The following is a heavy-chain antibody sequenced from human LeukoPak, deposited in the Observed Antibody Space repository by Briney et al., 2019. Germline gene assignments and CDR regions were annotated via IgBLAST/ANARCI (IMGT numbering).Heavy chain of an antibody. CDR3: ARFDGVGRVFWQQMD. CDR1: GYTFTSYG. V-gene: IGHV1-18*01. D-gene: IGHD6-13*01. Sequence: ASVKVSCKASGYTFTSYGISWVRQAPGQGLEWMGWISAYNGNTNYAQKLQGRVTMTTDTSTSTAYMELRSLRSDDTAVYYCARFDGVGRVFWQQMDWGQGTLVTVSS. CDR2: ISAYNGNT. J-gene: IGHJ4*02.